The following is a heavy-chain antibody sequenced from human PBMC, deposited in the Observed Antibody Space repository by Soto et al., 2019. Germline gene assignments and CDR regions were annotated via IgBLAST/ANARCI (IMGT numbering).Heavy chain of an antibody. Sequence: ASVKVTCKASGYTFTSYGISWVRQAPGQGLEWLGWISAYNGNTNYAQKLQGRVTMTTDTSTSTAYLELRSLRSDDTAVYYCARAPSPTGFGSDWGQGTLVTVSS. CDR2: ISAYNGNT. CDR3: ARAPSPTGFGSD. V-gene: IGHV1-18*01. D-gene: IGHD3-10*01. CDR1: GYTFTSYG. J-gene: IGHJ4*02.